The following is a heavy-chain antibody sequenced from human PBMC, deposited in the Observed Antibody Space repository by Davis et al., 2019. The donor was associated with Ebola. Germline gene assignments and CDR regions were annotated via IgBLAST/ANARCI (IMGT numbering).Heavy chain of an antibody. J-gene: IGHJ5*02. CDR1: GYTFTSYY. CDR3: ARTLWFGEGGWFDP. CDR2: INPNSGGT. V-gene: IGHV1-2*04. Sequence: ASVKVSCKASGYTFTSYYMHWVRQAPGQGLEWMGWINPNSGGTNYAQKFQGWVTMTRDTSISTAYMELSSLRSEDTAVYYCARTLWFGEGGWFDPWGQGTLVTVSS. D-gene: IGHD3-10*01.